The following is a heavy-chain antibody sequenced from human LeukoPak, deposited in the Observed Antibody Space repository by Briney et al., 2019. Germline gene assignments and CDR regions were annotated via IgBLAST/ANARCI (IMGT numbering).Heavy chain of an antibody. D-gene: IGHD2-21*02. J-gene: IGHJ4*02. CDR1: GYSISSGYF. V-gene: IGHV4-61*01. CDR2: IYYSEST. Sequence: SETLSLTCTVSGYSISSGYFWSWIRQPPGNRLEWIGYIYYSESTIDNPSLKSRVTMSVDTSKSQFSLKLSSVTAADTAVYYCARGRDHPDYWGQGTLVTVSS. CDR3: ARGRDHPDY.